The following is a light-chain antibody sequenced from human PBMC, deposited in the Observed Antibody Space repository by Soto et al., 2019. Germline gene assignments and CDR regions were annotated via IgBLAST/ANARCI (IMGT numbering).Light chain of an antibody. CDR2: GAS. CDR1: RSIGTY. J-gene: IGKJ3*01. CDR3: QQRSNWRFT. Sequence: EIVLTQSPATLSLSPGERATLSCRASRSIGTYLAWYQQKPGQAPRLLMYGASNRATGIPARFSGSGSATDSTLTISSLEPADLAVYYCQQRSNWRFTFGPGTKVDIK. V-gene: IGKV3-11*01.